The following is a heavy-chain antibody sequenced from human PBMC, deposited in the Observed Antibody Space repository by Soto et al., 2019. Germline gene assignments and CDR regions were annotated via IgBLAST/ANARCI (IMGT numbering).Heavy chain of an antibody. CDR1: GYTFSNYG. Sequence: QVQLVQSGAEVKKPGASVKVSCKASGYTFSNYGINWVRQAPGQGLEWMGWISTYDANTNYAQKFQGRVTMTTDTSTSTAYLELRSLTSDDTAVYYCSRQTPVMASDYWGQGTLVTVSS. V-gene: IGHV1-18*01. CDR2: ISTYDANT. J-gene: IGHJ4*02. CDR3: SRQTPVMASDY. D-gene: IGHD2-8*01.